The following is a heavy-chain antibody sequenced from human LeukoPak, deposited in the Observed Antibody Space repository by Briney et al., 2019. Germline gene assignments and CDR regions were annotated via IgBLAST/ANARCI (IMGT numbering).Heavy chain of an antibody. D-gene: IGHD3-22*01. Sequence: ASVKVSCKASGGTFSSYAISWVRQAPGQGLEWMGRIIPILGIANYAQKFQGRVTITADKSTSTAYMELSSLRSEDTAVYYCARGKYYYDSSGYSPLDYWGQGTLVTVSS. V-gene: IGHV1-69*04. CDR2: IIPILGIA. CDR3: ARGKYYYDSSGYSPLDY. J-gene: IGHJ4*02. CDR1: GGTFSSYA.